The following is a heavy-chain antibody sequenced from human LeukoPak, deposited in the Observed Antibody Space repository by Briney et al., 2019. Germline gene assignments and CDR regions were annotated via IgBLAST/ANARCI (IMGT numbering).Heavy chain of an antibody. J-gene: IGHJ4*02. CDR3: AREMECSGGSCYPSNDY. Sequence: ASVKVSCKASGYTFTGYYMHWVRQAPGQGLEWMGWINPNSGGTNYAQKFQGRLTMTRDTAISTAYMELSRLRSDDTAVYYCAREMECSGGSCYPSNDYWGQGTLVTVSS. D-gene: IGHD2-15*01. CDR2: INPNSGGT. CDR1: GYTFTGYY. V-gene: IGHV1-2*02.